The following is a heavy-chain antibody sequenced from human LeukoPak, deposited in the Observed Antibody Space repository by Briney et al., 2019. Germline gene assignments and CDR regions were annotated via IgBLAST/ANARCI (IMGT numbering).Heavy chain of an antibody. D-gene: IGHD7-27*01. V-gene: IGHV1-46*01. J-gene: IGHJ4*02. CDR1: GYILATYY. Sequence: GASVRVSCKASGYILATYYMHCGRQAPGQGLEWMGMINPSGGTTSYAQKFQGRVTMTRDTSTSTVSMELSSLRSEDTAVYYCARNWGHFDYWGQGTLVTVSS. CDR3: ARNWGHFDY. CDR2: INPSGGTT.